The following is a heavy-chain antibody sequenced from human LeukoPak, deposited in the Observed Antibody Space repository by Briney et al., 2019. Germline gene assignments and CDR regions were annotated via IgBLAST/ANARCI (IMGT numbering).Heavy chain of an antibody. D-gene: IGHD2-15*01. V-gene: IGHV3-23*01. CDR2: ISDSGGRT. Sequence: GGSLRLSCAASGFTFRSYAMSWVRQAPGKGLEWVSGISDSGGRTYYADSVKGRFTISRDNSKNTLYLQMNSLRAEDTAIYYCTTDTWYSAGHWGQGTLVTVSS. CDR3: TTDTWYSAGH. CDR1: GFTFRSYA. J-gene: IGHJ4*02.